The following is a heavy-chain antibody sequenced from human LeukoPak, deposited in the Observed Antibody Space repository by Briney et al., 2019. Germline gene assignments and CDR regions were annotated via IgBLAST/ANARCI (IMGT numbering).Heavy chain of an antibody. CDR1: GFTVSSNY. Sequence: GGSLRLSCAASGFTVSSNYMSWVRQAPGKGLEWVSIVYSGGSTYYADSVKGRFTISRDNSKNTLYLQMNSLTAEDTAVYYCARIQLWMSDYWGQGTLVTVSS. CDR3: ARIQLWMSDY. D-gene: IGHD5-18*01. J-gene: IGHJ4*02. CDR2: VYSGGST. V-gene: IGHV3-53*01.